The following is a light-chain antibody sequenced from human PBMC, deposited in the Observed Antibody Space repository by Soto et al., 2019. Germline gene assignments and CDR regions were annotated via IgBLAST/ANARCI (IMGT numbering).Light chain of an antibody. Sequence: DIQLTQSPSSLSASVGDTVTITCRAGQTVKNYLNWYQLKPGQVPKLLIYAASSLQNGVPARFVGGASGTDFTLTISTLQPEDFATYYCQQSYSDRQTFGQGTKLEI. J-gene: IGKJ2*01. CDR2: AAS. V-gene: IGKV1-39*01. CDR1: QTVKNY. CDR3: QQSYSDRQT.